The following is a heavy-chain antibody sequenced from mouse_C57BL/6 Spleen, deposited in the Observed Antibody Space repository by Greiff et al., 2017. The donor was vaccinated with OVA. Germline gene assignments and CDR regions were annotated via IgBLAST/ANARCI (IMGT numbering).Heavy chain of an antibody. CDR3: ANPHYYGSSYEAWFAY. V-gene: IGHV5-6*01. D-gene: IGHD1-1*01. Sequence: EVKLMESGGDLVKPGGSLKLSCAASGFTFSSYGMSWVRQTPDKRLEWVATISSGGSYTYYPDSVKGRFTISRDNAKNTLYLQMSSLKSEDTAMYYCANPHYYGSSYEAWFAYWGQGTLVTVSA. CDR2: ISSGGSYT. J-gene: IGHJ3*01. CDR1: GFTFSSYG.